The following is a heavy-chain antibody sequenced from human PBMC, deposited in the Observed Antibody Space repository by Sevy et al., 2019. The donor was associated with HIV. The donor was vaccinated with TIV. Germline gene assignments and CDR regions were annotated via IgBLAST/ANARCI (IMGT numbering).Heavy chain of an antibody. CDR1: GCSFTSSW. D-gene: IGHD6-19*01. J-gene: IGHJ4*02. V-gene: IGHV5-51*01. CDR3: ARRGASGGWYHFDY. Sequence: GESLKISCKASGCSFTSSWIGWVRQMPGKGLEWMGIIYTTDSDARYSPSFEGQVTISVDKSISTAYLQWSSLKASDTAMYYCARRGASGGWYHFDYWGQGTLVTVSS. CDR2: IYTTDSDA.